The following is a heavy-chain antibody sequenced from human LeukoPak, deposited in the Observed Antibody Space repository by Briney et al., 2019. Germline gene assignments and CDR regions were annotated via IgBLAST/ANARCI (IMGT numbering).Heavy chain of an antibody. Sequence: GGSLRLSCAASGFTFSSYLMHWVRHAPGKGLVWVSRINSDGSSTTYADSVKGRFTISRDNAKNTLCLQMNSLRAEDTAVYYCARGHGYCSGGSCSYYYGMDVWGQGTTVTVSS. CDR2: INSDGSST. V-gene: IGHV3-74*01. D-gene: IGHD2-15*01. CDR3: ARGHGYCSGGSCSYYYGMDV. J-gene: IGHJ6*02. CDR1: GFTFSSYL.